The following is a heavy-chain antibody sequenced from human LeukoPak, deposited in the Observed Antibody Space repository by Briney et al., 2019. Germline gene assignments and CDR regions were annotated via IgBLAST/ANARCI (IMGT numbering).Heavy chain of an antibody. CDR2: IYPGDSDT. CDR1: GYSFTSYW. CDR3: ARHLTDSSGYDDY. Sequence: GESLKISCKGSGYSFTSYWIGWVRQMPGKGLEWMGIIYPGDSDTRYSPSFQGQDTISADKSISTAYLQWSSLKASDTAMYYCARHLTDSSGYDDYWGQGTLVTVSS. J-gene: IGHJ4*02. D-gene: IGHD3-22*01. V-gene: IGHV5-51*01.